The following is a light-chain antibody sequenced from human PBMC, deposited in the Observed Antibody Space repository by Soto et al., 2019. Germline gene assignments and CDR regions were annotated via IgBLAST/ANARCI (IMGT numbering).Light chain of an antibody. Sequence: QSALTQPRSVSGSPGQSVTISCTGTSSDVGGYNYVSWYQQHPGKAPKLMIYDVSKRPSGVPDRFSGSKSGNTASLTISGLQAEDEADYYCGSYAGSYTWVFGGVTKVTVL. V-gene: IGLV2-11*01. CDR1: SSDVGGYNY. CDR3: GSYAGSYTWV. J-gene: IGLJ2*01. CDR2: DVS.